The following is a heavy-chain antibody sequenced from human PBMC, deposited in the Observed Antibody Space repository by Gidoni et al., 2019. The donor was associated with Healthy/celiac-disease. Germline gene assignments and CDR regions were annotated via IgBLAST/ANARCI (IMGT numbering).Heavy chain of an antibody. CDR3: ARDEYYYDSSGTSLFDY. CDR1: GFTFSSYE. D-gene: IGHD3-22*01. Sequence: EVQLVESGGDLVQPGGSLRLSCAASGFTFSSYEMNWVRQAPGKGLEWVSYISSSGSTIYYADSVKGRFTISRDNAKNSLYLQMNSLRAEDTAVYYCARDEYYYDSSGTSLFDYWGQGTLVTVSS. CDR2: ISSSGSTI. J-gene: IGHJ4*02. V-gene: IGHV3-48*03.